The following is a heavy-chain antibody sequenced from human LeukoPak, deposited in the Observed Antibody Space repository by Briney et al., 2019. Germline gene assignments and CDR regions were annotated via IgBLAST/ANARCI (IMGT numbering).Heavy chain of an antibody. CDR2: INSDGFST. V-gene: IGHV3-74*01. CDR3: ARDGQDYGLDV. CDR1: GFTFSSYW. Sequence: PGGSLRLSCAASGFTFSSYWMYWVRQTPGRGLVWVSRINSDGFSTRYADSVKGRFTISRDNAKNTLYLQMDRLRADDSAVFYCARDGQDYGLDVWGQGTTVTVSS. J-gene: IGHJ6*02.